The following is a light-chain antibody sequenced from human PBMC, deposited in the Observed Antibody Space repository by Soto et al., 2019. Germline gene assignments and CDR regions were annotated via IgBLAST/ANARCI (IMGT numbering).Light chain of an antibody. CDR2: AAS. J-gene: IGKJ1*01. Sequence: DIQLTQSPSFLSASVGDRVTITCRASQDISSYLAWYQQRPGKVPRFLTHAASTLQSGVPSRFSATGSGTAFTLTISSLQPEDFATYYCQQLNRFPRTFGQGPKVEV. CDR3: QQLNRFPRT. V-gene: IGKV1-9*01. CDR1: QDISSY.